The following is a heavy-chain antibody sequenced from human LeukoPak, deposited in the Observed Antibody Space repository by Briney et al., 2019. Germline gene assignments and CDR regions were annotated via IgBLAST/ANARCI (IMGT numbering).Heavy chain of an antibody. Sequence: PSETLSLTCTVSGGSISSYYWSWIRQPPGKGLEWIGYIYYSGSTNYNPSLKSRVTISVDTSKNQFSLKLSSVTAADTAVYYCARGYLDFWSGYYGWFDPWGQGTLVTVSS. V-gene: IGHV4-59*01. D-gene: IGHD3-3*01. CDR3: ARGYLDFWSGYYGWFDP. CDR1: GGSISSYY. J-gene: IGHJ5*02. CDR2: IYYSGST.